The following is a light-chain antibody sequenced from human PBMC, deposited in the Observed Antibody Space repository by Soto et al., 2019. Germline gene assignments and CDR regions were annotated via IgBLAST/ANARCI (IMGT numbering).Light chain of an antibody. CDR1: QSVSSY. V-gene: IGKV3-11*01. Sequence: EIAVTQSPATLSLSPGERATLSCRTSQSVSSYFAWYQQKPGRAPRLLIYDASSRATGIPARFIGSGSGTDFTLTISSLEPEDFAVYYCQQRSNWPITFGQGTRLEIK. CDR2: DAS. CDR3: QQRSNWPIT. J-gene: IGKJ5*01.